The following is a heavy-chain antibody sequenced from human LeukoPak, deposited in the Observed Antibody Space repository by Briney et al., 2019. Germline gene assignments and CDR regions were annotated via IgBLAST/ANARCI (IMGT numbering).Heavy chain of an antibody. J-gene: IGHJ4*02. Sequence: ASVKVSCKASGGTFSSYAISWVRQAPGQGLEWMGWMNPNSGNTGYAQKFQGRVTITRNTSISTAYMELSSLRSEDTAVYYCARGSPLNYFDYWGQGTLVTVSS. CDR1: GGTFSSYA. V-gene: IGHV1-8*03. CDR2: MNPNSGNT. CDR3: ARGSPLNYFDY.